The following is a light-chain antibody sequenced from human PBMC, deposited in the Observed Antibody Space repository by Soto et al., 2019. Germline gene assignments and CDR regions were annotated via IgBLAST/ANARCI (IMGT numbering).Light chain of an antibody. V-gene: IGKV1-6*01. CDR1: QDISSS. CDR3: LQDYSYPIT. J-gene: IGKJ5*01. Sequence: IQMTQSPSSLSASIGDRVTISCRASQDISSSLNWYQHKSGKAPKLLIYAASSLQSGVPSRFSGSGSGTDFTLTISSLQPEDFATYYCLQDYSYPITFGQGTRLEIK. CDR2: AAS.